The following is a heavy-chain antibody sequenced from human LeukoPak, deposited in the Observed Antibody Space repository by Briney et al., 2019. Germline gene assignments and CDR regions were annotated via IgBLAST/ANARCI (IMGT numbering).Heavy chain of an antibody. J-gene: IGHJ4*02. CDR2: ISAHNGNT. V-gene: IGHV1-18*01. Sequence: ASAKVSCKASGYTFTSFGISWVRQAPGQGLEWMGWISAHNGNTNYAQKLQGRVTMTTDTSTSTAYMELRSLSSDDTAVYYCARASISGSYYHYYWGQGTLVTVSS. CDR3: ARASISGSYYHYY. D-gene: IGHD1-26*01. CDR1: GYTFTSFG.